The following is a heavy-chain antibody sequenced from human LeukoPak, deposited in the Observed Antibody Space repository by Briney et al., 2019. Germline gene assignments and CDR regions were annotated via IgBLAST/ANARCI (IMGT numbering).Heavy chain of an antibody. Sequence: SETLSLTCTVSGGSISSSSYYWGWIRLPPGKGLEWIGSMYYSGSTYYNPSLKSRVTISVDTSKNQFSLKLSSVTAADTAVYYCARQPVRIAVAGRNWFDPWGQGTLVTVSS. CDR3: ARQPVRIAVAGRNWFDP. D-gene: IGHD6-19*01. J-gene: IGHJ5*02. CDR1: GGSISSSSYY. V-gene: IGHV4-39*01. CDR2: MYYSGST.